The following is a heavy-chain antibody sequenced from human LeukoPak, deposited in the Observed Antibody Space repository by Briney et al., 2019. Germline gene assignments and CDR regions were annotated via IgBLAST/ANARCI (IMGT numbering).Heavy chain of an antibody. CDR1: GFTFSSYS. Sequence: GGSLRLSCAASGFTFSSYSMNWVRQAPGKGLEWVSSISSSSSYIYYADSVEGRFTISRDNAKNSLYLQMNSLRAEDTAVYYCARELDDFWSGYTLGFDYWGQGTLVTVSS. CDR3: ARELDDFWSGYTLGFDY. V-gene: IGHV3-21*01. CDR2: ISSSSSYI. D-gene: IGHD3-3*01. J-gene: IGHJ4*02.